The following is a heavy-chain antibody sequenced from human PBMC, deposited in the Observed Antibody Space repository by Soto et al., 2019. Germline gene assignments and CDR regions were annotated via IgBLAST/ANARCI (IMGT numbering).Heavy chain of an antibody. D-gene: IGHD1-1*01. CDR3: AREASLIDPGTFAFDI. CDR1: GFTFSSYA. J-gene: IGHJ3*02. CDR2: ISSNGGST. V-gene: IGHV3-64*01. Sequence: GGSLRLSCAASGFTFSSYAMHWVRQAPGKGLEYVSAISSNGGSTYYANSVKGRFTISRDNSKNTLYLQMGSLRAEDMAVYYCAREASLIDPGTFAFDIWGQGTMVTVSS.